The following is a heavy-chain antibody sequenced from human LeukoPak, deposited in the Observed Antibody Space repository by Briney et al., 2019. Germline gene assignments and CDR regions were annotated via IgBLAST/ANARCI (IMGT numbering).Heavy chain of an antibody. CDR3: ARARIDIAAAGEDYYYYYMDV. CDR1: GGSISSYY. Sequence: SETLSLTCTVSGGSISSYYWSWIRQPPGKGLEWIGYIFYSGSTNYNPSLKSRVTISVDPSKNQFSLKLSSVTAADTAVYYCARARIDIAAAGEDYYYYYMDVWGKGTTVTVSS. CDR2: IFYSGST. D-gene: IGHD6-13*01. J-gene: IGHJ6*03. V-gene: IGHV4-59*08.